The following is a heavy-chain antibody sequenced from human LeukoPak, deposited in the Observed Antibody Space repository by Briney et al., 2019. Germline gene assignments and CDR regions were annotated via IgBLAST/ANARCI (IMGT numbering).Heavy chain of an antibody. CDR3: ASWGVTIFGVVIDY. Sequence: PSETLSLTCTVSGGSISSSGYYWSWIRQPPGKGLEWIGEINHSGSTNYNPSLKSRVTISVDTSKNQFSLKLSSVTAADTAVYYCASWGVTIFGVVIDYWGQGTLVTVSS. D-gene: IGHD3-3*01. CDR1: GGSISSSGYY. J-gene: IGHJ4*02. CDR2: INHSGST. V-gene: IGHV4-39*07.